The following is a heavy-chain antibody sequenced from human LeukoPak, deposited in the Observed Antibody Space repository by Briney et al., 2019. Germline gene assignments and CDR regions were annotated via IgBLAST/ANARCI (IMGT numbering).Heavy chain of an antibody. V-gene: IGHV3-9*01. D-gene: IGHD3-10*01. Sequence: GGSLRLSCAASGFTFDDYAMHWVRQAPGKGLEWVSGISWNSGTIGYADSVKGRFTISRDNAKNSLYLQMNSLSTEDTALYYCIKDGGYGSGSYYDYWGQGTLVTVSS. CDR3: IKDGGYGSGSYYDY. J-gene: IGHJ4*02. CDR2: ISWNSGTI. CDR1: GFTFDDYA.